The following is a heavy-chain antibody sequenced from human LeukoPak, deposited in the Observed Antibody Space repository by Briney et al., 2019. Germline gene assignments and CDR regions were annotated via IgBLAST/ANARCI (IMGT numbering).Heavy chain of an antibody. CDR2: ISAYNGNT. V-gene: IGHV1-18*01. CDR1: GYTFTSYG. Sequence: ASVKVSCKASGYTFTSYGISWVRQAPGQGLEWMGWISAYNGNTNYAQKLQGRVTMTTDTSTSTACMELRSLRSDDTAVYYCARGGIGCSSTSCYPLDYWGQGTLVTVSS. J-gene: IGHJ4*02. D-gene: IGHD2-2*01. CDR3: ARGGIGCSSTSCYPLDY.